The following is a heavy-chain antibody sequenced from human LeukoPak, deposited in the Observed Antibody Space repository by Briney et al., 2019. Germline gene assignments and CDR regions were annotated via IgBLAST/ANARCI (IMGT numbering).Heavy chain of an antibody. D-gene: IGHD3-16*01. CDR1: GFTFSSYA. V-gene: IGHV3-30*04. Sequence: PGGSLRLSCAASGFTFSSYAMHWVRQAPGKGLEWVAVISYDGSNKYYADSVKGRFTISRDNSKNTLYLQMNSLRAEDTAVYYCAIFETVSRALGENWFDPWGQGTLVTVSS. CDR3: AIFETVSRALGENWFDP. J-gene: IGHJ5*02. CDR2: ISYDGSNK.